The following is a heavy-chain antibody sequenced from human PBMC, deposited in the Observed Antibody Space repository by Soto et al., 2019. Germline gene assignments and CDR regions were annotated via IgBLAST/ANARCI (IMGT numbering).Heavy chain of an antibody. D-gene: IGHD6-19*01. J-gene: IGHJ4*02. CDR1: GYTFTKYA. Sequence: GASVKVSCKGSGYTFTKYAISWVRQAPGQGLEWMGWISGYNGNTNYAQKLQGRVTMTTDTSTSTAYMDLRSLRSDDTAVYYCARVSLRSAWYYFDYWGQGTLVTVSS. CDR3: ARVSLRSAWYYFDY. V-gene: IGHV1-18*01. CDR2: ISGYNGNT.